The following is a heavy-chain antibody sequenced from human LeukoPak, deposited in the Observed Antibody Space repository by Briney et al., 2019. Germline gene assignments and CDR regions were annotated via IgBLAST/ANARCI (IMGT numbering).Heavy chain of an antibody. J-gene: IGHJ3*01. CDR3: ARDVRNYYDSSGKRGAFDL. CDR1: GYTFTTYG. V-gene: IGHV1-18*01. Sequence: GASVKVSCKASGYTFTTYGISWVRQAPGQGPEWMGWISGYNGHTYYAQNLQGRVTMTTDTSTSTTYMELKSLRSDDTAVYFCARDVRNYYDSSGKRGAFDLWGQGTTVTVSS. D-gene: IGHD3-22*01. CDR2: ISGYNGHT.